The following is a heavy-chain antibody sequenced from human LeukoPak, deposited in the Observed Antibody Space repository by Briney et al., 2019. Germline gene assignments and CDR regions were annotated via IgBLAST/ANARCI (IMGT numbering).Heavy chain of an antibody. V-gene: IGHV1-18*01. D-gene: IGHD3-22*01. CDR3: ARVTLPGDSSGFYFY. CDR2: ISGYNSST. CDR1: GYTFVSYA. Sequence: ASVKVSCKASGYTFVSYAISWERQAPGQGLEWMGWISGYNSSTKYAQKFQGRVTMTTDTSTSTAYMELRSLRSGDTAVYYCARVTLPGDSSGFYFYWGQGTMVTVSS. J-gene: IGHJ4*02.